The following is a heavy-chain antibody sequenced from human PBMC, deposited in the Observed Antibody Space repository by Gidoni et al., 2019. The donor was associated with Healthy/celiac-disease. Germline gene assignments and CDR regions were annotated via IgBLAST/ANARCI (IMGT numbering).Heavy chain of an antibody. V-gene: IGHV3-23*01. Sequence: EVQLLESGGGLVQPGGSLRLSCAASGLTCSSSAMSWVRQSPGQGLEWVSAIRGSGGSTYYADSVKGRFTISRDNSKNTLYLQMNSLRAEDTAVYYCAKDGRRDDAERWWFDPWGQGTLVTVSS. CDR2: IRGSGGST. D-gene: IGHD2-15*01. CDR3: AKDGRRDDAERWWFDP. CDR1: GLTCSSSA. J-gene: IGHJ5*02.